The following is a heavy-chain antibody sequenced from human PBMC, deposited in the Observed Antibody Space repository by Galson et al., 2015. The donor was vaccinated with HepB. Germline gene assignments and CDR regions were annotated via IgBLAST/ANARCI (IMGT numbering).Heavy chain of an antibody. D-gene: IGHD3-16*01. J-gene: IGHJ6*02. V-gene: IGHV3-48*01. Sequence: SLRLSCAASGFSFMSHSMNWVRHSPGKGLEWLAYISPGGAKDFAGSARGRFTLSRDNAKKVMYLHMSSLRVEDTAVYYCARNPASYDYYNMDVWGQGTTVTVSS. CDR2: ISPGGAK. CDR1: GFSFMSHS. CDR3: ARNPASYDYYNMDV.